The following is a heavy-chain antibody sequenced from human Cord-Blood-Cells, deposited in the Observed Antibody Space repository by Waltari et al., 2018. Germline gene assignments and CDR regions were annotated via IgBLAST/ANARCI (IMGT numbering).Heavy chain of an antibody. CDR3: TTEIVGVISDY. V-gene: IGHV3-15*01. D-gene: IGHD1-26*01. Sequence: GLEWCGRIKSKTDGGTTDYSAPVKGRFTISRDDSKNTLYLQMNSLKTEDTAVYYCTTEIVGVISDYWGQGTLVTVSS. CDR2: IKSKTDGGTT. J-gene: IGHJ4*02.